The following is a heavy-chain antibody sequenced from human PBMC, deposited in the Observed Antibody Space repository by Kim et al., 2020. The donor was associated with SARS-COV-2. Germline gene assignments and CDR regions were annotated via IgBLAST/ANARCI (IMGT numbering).Heavy chain of an antibody. J-gene: IGHJ5*02. CDR1: GFTFSNAW. V-gene: IGHV3-15*01. CDR2: IKSKTDGGTT. CDR3: TTDPSSSWVFDP. Sequence: GGSLRLSCAASGFTFSNAWMSWVRQAPGKGLEWVGRIKSKTDGGTTDYAAPVKGRFTISRDDSKNTLYLQMNSLKTEDTAVYYCTTDPSSSWVFDPWGQGTLVTVSS. D-gene: IGHD6-13*01.